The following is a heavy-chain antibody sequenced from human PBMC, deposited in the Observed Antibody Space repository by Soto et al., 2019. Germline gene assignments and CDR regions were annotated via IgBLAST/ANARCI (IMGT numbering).Heavy chain of an antibody. Sequence: ASETLSLTCAVSGYSISSGYYWGWIRQPPGKGLEWIGSVYHSGSTYYNPSLKSRVTFSVDTSKNQFSLQLNSMTAADTAVYYCAKLSCTSSTCYFPGWFDPWGQGTLVTVSS. CDR1: GYSISSGYY. D-gene: IGHD2-2*01. V-gene: IGHV4-38-2*01. J-gene: IGHJ5*02. CDR2: VYHSGST. CDR3: AKLSCTSSTCYFPGWFDP.